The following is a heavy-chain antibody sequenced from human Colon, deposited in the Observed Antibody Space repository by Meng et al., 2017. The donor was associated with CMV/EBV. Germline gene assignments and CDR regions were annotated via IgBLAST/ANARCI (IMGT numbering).Heavy chain of an antibody. Sequence: GESLKIPCAAFGFTFSNYAMSWVRQAPGKGLEWVSTISGGLSTYYADSVKGRFTISRDNIENTLYLQINSLRAEDTAVYFCAKGGLKEGGYSSSWCDYWGQGTLVTVSS. CDR2: ISGGLST. J-gene: IGHJ4*02. D-gene: IGHD6-13*01. CDR1: GFTFSNYA. V-gene: IGHV3-23*01. CDR3: AKGGLKEGGYSSSWCDY.